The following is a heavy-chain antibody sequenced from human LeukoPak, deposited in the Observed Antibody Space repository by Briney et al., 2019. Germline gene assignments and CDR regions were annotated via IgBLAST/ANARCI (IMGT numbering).Heavy chain of an antibody. CDR1: GFTFSSYW. Sequence: GGSLRLSCAASGFTFSSYWMGWVRQAPGKGLEWVANIKQDGSEKYYVDSVKGRFTISRDNAKNSLYLQMNSLRAEDTAVYYCASLIVGATEAYWGQGTLVTVSS. CDR2: IKQDGSEK. J-gene: IGHJ4*02. CDR3: ASLIVGATEAY. D-gene: IGHD1-26*01. V-gene: IGHV3-7*01.